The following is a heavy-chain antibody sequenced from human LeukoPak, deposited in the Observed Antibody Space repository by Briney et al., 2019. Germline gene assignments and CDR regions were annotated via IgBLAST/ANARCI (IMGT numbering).Heavy chain of an antibody. D-gene: IGHD3-22*01. CDR3: AGATYYYDSSDDDAFDI. J-gene: IGHJ3*02. CDR1: GGSISSGGYS. CDR2: IYHSGST. V-gene: IGHV4-30-2*01. Sequence: PSETLSLTCAVSGGSISSGGYSWSWIRQPPGKGLEWIGYIYHSGSTYYNPSLKSRVTISVDRSKNQFSLKLSFVTAADTAVYYCAGATYYYDSSDDDAFDIWGQGTTVTVSS.